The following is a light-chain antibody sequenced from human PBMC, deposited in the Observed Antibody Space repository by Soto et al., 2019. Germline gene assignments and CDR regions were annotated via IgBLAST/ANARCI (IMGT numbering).Light chain of an antibody. V-gene: IGKV1-9*01. CDR1: QGISSY. Sequence: DIQLTQSPSFLSASVGDRVTITCRASQGISSYLAWYQQKPGKAPKLLIYGASTLQNGVPSTFSGSGSGTEFTLTISSLQPEDFATYYCQQLNSYPRTFGQGTKVHIK. CDR3: QQLNSYPRT. CDR2: GAS. J-gene: IGKJ1*01.